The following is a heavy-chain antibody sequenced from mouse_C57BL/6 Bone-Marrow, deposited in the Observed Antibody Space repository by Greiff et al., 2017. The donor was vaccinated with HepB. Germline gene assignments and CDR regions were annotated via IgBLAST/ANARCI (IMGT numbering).Heavy chain of an antibody. J-gene: IGHJ2*01. CDR2: INPNNGGT. V-gene: IGHV1-18*01. Sequence: VQLQQSGPELVKPGASVKIPCKASGYTFTDYNMDWVKQSHGKSLEWIGDINPNNGGTIYNQKFKGKATLTVDKSSSTAYMELRSLTSEDTAVYYCARRDSSGQAIFDYWGQGTTLTVSS. D-gene: IGHD3-2*02. CDR1: GYTFTDYN. CDR3: ARRDSSGQAIFDY.